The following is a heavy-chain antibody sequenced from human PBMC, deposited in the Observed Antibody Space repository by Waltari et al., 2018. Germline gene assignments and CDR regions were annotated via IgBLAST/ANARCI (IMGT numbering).Heavy chain of an antibody. CDR2: MSFDGSHK. V-gene: IGHV3-30*04. Sequence: QVQVVESGGGVVQTGRSLRLSWAASGFTFSNFAMHWVRQAPGRGLEWVAVMSFDGSHKYDVDSVKGRFTISRDNSKNTLYLQMNSLRTEDTAMYYCVRDHGGSTGFPYWGQGTLVTVSS. CDR3: VRDHGGSTGFPY. D-gene: IGHD2-8*02. CDR1: GFTFSNFA. J-gene: IGHJ4*02.